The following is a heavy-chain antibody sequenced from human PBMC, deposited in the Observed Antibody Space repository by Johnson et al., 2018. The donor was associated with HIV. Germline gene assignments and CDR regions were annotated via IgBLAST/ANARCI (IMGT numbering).Heavy chain of an antibody. J-gene: IGHJ3*02. CDR2: ISSSGSTI. CDR3: ARQPYNFWSSDAFDI. Sequence: QVQLVESGGGLVKPGGSLRLSCAASGFTFSDYYMSWIRQAPGKGLEWVSYISSSGSTIYYADSVVKGRFTISRDNAKNSVFLQMNSLRVEDTAIYYCARQPYNFWSSDAFDIWGQGTMVTVSS. D-gene: IGHD3-3*01. V-gene: IGHV3-11*04. CDR1: GFTFSDYY.